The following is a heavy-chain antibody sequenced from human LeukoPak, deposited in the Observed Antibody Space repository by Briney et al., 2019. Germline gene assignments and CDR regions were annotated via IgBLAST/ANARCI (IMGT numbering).Heavy chain of an antibody. D-gene: IGHD4-17*01. V-gene: IGHV3-74*01. CDR3: ARECGDYAEYFDY. CDR2: INNDGSST. Sequence: GGSLRLSCGASGFTFSSYWMHWVRQAPGKGLVWVSRINNDGSSTSYADSVQGRFTISRDNAKNTLYLQMNSLRAEDTAVYYCARECGDYAEYFDYWGQGTLVTVSS. J-gene: IGHJ4*02. CDR1: GFTFSSYW.